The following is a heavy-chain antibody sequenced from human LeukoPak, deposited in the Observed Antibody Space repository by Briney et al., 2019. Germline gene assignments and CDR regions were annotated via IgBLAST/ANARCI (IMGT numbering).Heavy chain of an antibody. CDR2: TYYRSTWYN. D-gene: IGHD7-27*01. CDR3: AGGTGVFDY. J-gene: IGHJ4*02. V-gene: IGHV6-1*01. Sequence: SQTLSLTCAISGDSVSSNSAAWNWIRPSPSRGLEWLGRTYYRSTWYNDYAVSVKSRITINPDTSKNQFSLQLNSVTPEDTAVYYCAGGTGVFDYWGQGTLVTVSS. CDR1: GDSVSSNSAA.